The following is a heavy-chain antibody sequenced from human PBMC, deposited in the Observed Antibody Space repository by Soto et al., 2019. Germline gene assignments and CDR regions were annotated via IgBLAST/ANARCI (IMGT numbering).Heavy chain of an antibody. CDR3: ARDRGRFITMVRRMDV. J-gene: IGHJ6*04. V-gene: IGHV3-48*01. Sequence: GGSLRLSCAASGFTFSSYSMNWVRQAPGKGLEWVSYISSSSSTIYYADSVKGRFTISRDNAKNSLYLQMNSLRAEDTAVYYCARDRGRFITMVRRMDVWGKGTTVTVSS. CDR1: GFTFSSYS. CDR2: ISSSSSTI. D-gene: IGHD3-10*01.